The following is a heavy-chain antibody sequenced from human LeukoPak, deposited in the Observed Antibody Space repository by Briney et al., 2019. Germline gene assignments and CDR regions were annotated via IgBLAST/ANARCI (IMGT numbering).Heavy chain of an antibody. CDR1: GGSISSSSYY. D-gene: IGHD3-22*01. V-gene: IGHV4-39*01. Sequence: PSETLSLTCTVSGGSISSSSYYWGWIRQPPGKGLEWIGSIYYSGSTYYNPSLKSRVTISVDTSKNQFSLKLSSVTAADTAVYYCARQPGYYDSNGYYYFQHWGQGTLVTVSS. CDR2: IYYSGST. J-gene: IGHJ1*01. CDR3: ARQPGYYDSNGYYYFQH.